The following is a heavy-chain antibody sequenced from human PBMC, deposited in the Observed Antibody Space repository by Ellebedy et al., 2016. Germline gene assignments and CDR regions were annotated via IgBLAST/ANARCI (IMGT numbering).Heavy chain of an antibody. J-gene: IGHJ4*02. Sequence: GESLKISXAASGFSFSSYAMAWVRQAPGKGLEWVSSISSSSNYRSSADSVEGRFTVSRDNANNYLYLEMDSLRAEDTALYYCARGFLVRGVIKGYYFDYWGQGTLVTVSS. D-gene: IGHD3-10*01. V-gene: IGHV3-21*06. CDR1: GFSFSSYA. CDR2: ISSSSNYR. CDR3: ARGFLVRGVIKGYYFDY.